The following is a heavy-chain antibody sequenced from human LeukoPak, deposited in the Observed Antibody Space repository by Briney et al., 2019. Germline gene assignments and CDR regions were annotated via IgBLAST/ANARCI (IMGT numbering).Heavy chain of an antibody. CDR2: IYYSGST. J-gene: IGHJ4*02. CDR1: GGSISSYY. Sequence: PSETLSLTCTVSGGSISSYYWSWIRQPPGKGLEWIGYIYYSGSTNYNPPLKSRVTISVATSKNQFSLKLSSVTAADTAVYYCARSSGYSYGFLDYWGQGTLVTVSS. CDR3: ARSSGYSYGFLDY. D-gene: IGHD5-18*01. V-gene: IGHV4-59*01.